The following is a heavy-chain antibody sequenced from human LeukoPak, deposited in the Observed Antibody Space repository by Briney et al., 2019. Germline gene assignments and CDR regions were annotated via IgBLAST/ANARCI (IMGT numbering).Heavy chain of an antibody. D-gene: IGHD3-10*01. Sequence: ASVKVSCKASGGSFSSKAISWVRQAPGQGLEWMGWISAYNGNTNYAQKLQGRVTMTTDTSTSTAYMELRSLRSDDTAVYYCARDQFGNFGYWGQGTLVTVSS. CDR2: ISAYNGNT. CDR1: GGSFSSKA. CDR3: ARDQFGNFGY. V-gene: IGHV1-18*01. J-gene: IGHJ4*02.